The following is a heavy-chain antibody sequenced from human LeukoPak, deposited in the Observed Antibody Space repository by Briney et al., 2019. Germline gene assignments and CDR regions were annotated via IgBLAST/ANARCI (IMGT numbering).Heavy chain of an antibody. CDR2: INSDGSAT. D-gene: IGHD2-15*01. CDR1: GFIFTRYW. J-gene: IGHJ4*02. CDR3: VRLLDSDY. Sequence: PGGSLRLSCVRPGFIFTRYWMHWVRQAPGEGLVWVSRINSDGSATEYADSVKGRFTISRDNAKNTLYLQMNSLRPEDTAVYYCVRLLDSDYWGQGTLVTVSS. V-gene: IGHV3-74*01.